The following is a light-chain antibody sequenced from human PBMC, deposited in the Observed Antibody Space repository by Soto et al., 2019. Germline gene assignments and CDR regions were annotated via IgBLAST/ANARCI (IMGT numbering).Light chain of an antibody. Sequence: EIVLTQSPATLSLSPGERATLSCRASQSVSSYLAWYQQKPGQAPRLLIYDASNRATGIPARFSGSGSGTDFTLTISSLEPEDFAVYYCQQRSNWPRFTFGPGLKVDIK. J-gene: IGKJ3*01. CDR1: QSVSSY. CDR3: QQRSNWPRFT. V-gene: IGKV3-11*01. CDR2: DAS.